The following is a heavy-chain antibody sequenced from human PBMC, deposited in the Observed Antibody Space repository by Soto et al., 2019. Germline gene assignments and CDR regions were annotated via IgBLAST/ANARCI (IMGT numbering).Heavy chain of an antibody. CDR1: GYTFTSYD. Sequence: QVQLVQSGAEVKKPGASVKVSCKASGYTFTSYDINWVRQATGQGLEYLGWMNPNSGNTGYVQKFQGRVTMTRDTSTSTAYMELSTLRSEDSAVYFCARGIKYGAYSRWFAPWGQGTRVTVSS. CDR2: MNPNSGNT. CDR3: ARGIKYGAYSRWFAP. D-gene: IGHD4-17*01. V-gene: IGHV1-8*01. J-gene: IGHJ5*02.